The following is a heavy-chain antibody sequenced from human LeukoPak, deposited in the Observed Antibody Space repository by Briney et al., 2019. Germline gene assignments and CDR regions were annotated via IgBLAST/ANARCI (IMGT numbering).Heavy chain of an antibody. CDR1: GFTFDDYG. CDR3: ARTYEYRGYVRAFDI. D-gene: IGHD5-12*01. Sequence: GGSLRLSCAASGFTFDDYGMSWVRQAPGKGLEWVSGINWNGGSTGYADSVKGRFTISRDNAKNSLYLQMNSLRAEDTALYYCARTYEYRGYVRAFDIWGQGTMVTVSS. CDR2: INWNGGST. V-gene: IGHV3-20*04. J-gene: IGHJ3*02.